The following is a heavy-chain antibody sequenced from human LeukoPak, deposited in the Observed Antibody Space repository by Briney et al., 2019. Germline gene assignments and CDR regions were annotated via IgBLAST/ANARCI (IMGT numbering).Heavy chain of an antibody. V-gene: IGHV1-2*02. CDR1: GYTFTGYY. J-gene: IGHJ3*02. Sequence: GASVKVSCKASGYTFTGYYMHWVRQAPGQGLEWMGWINPNSGGTSYAQKFQGRVTMTRDTSISTAYMELSRLRSDDTAVYYCARGRRRYYDSSGYFYDAFDIWGQGTMVTVSS. D-gene: IGHD3-22*01. CDR2: INPNSGGT. CDR3: ARGRRRYYDSSGYFYDAFDI.